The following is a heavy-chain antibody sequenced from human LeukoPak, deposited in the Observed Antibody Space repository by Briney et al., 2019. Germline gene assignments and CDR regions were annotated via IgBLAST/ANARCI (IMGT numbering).Heavy chain of an antibody. CDR1: GGSISSSSYY. J-gene: IGHJ4*02. Sequence: SETLSLTCTVSGGSISSSSYYWGWIRQPPGKGLEWIGSIYYSGSTYYNPSLKSRVTISVDTSKNQFSLKLGSVTAADTAVYYCARAEITMVRGVIIAYFDYWGQGTLVTVSS. V-gene: IGHV4-39*07. CDR2: IYYSGST. CDR3: ARAEITMVRGVIIAYFDY. D-gene: IGHD3-10*01.